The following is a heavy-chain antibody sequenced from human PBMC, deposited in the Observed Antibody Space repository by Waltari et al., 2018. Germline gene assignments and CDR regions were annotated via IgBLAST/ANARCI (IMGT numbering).Heavy chain of an antibody. CDR1: GGSFSGYY. V-gene: IGHV4-34*01. D-gene: IGHD3-3*01. J-gene: IGHJ5*02. CDR2: INHSGST. Sequence: QVQLQQWGAGLLKPSETLSLTCAVYGGSFSGYYWSWIRQPPGKGLEWIGEINHSGSTNYNPSLKSRVTISVDTSKNQFSLKLSSVTAADTAVYYCARAPTIFGPGNWFDPWGQGTLVTVSS. CDR3: ARAPTIFGPGNWFDP.